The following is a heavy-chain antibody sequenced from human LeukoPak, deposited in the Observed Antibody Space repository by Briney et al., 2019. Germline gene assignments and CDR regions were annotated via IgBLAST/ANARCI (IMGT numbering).Heavy chain of an antibody. CDR3: AKGQDPDY. D-gene: IGHD2-15*01. CDR1: GFTFSSSA. Sequence: GGPLRLPCAASGFTFSSSAMRWARHAPGKALKWVSAITGSGGSTYYAHSVKGRYTIPRDNSKNTLYPHIHTQRPEDTAVYYCAKGQDPDYWGQGTLVTVSS. CDR2: ITGSGGST. V-gene: IGHV3-23*01. J-gene: IGHJ4*02.